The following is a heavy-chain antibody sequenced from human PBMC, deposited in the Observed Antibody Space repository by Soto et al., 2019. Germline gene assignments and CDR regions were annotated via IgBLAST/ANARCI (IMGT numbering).Heavy chain of an antibody. CDR1: GYTFTSYG. V-gene: IGHV1-3*01. CDR2: INAANGDT. CDR3: VRRQVSATGIDWFDP. J-gene: IGHJ5*02. D-gene: IGHD6-13*01. Sequence: ASVKVSCKASGYTFTSYGIHWVRQAPGQRLEWMGWINAANGDTKYSPKFQGRVTITRDTSASTAYMELSSLRSEDTAVYYCVRRQVSATGIDWFDPWGQGTLVTVSS.